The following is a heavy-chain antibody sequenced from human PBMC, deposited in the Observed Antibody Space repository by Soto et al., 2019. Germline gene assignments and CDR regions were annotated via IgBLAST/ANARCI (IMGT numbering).Heavy chain of an antibody. CDR2: ISYDGSNK. J-gene: IGHJ4*02. V-gene: IGHV3-30*18. CDR3: AKDSGWHSSSRGFDY. CDR1: GFTFSSYG. Sequence: QVQLVESGGGVVQPGRSLRLSCAASGFTFSSYGMHWVRQAPGKGLEWVAVISYDGSNKYYADSVKGRFTISRDNSKNTLYLQMNSLRAEDTAVYYCAKDSGWHSSSRGFDYWGQGTLVTVSS. D-gene: IGHD6-6*01.